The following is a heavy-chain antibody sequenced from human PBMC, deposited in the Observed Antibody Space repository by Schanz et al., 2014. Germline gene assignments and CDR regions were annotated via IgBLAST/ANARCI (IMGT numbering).Heavy chain of an antibody. D-gene: IGHD6-13*01. CDR1: GFTFRSYA. J-gene: IGHJ6*02. CDR2: ISGSGDHT. CDR3: ARDRQQLVGRIGYYYGMDV. V-gene: IGHV3-23*01. Sequence: EVQLLESGGGLIQPGGSLRLSCAASGFTFRSYAMRWVRQAPGKGLEWVSVISGSGDHTHYADSVKGRFTISRDNPKNSLCLQMNSLRAEDTALYYCARDRQQLVGRIGYYYGMDVWGQGTTVTVSS.